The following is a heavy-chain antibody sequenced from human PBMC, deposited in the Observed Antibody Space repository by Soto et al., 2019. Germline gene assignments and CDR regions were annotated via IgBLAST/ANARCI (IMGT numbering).Heavy chain of an antibody. D-gene: IGHD4-17*01. Sequence: EVQVLESGGGLVQPGGSLRLSCVASEFTFSTYAMTWVRQAPGEGLEWVSSITGSGGGASYSDSVKGRFTISRDNSKNTLYLRMNSLRVEDTAQYYGMRDPNGDYIGAFDSWGQGIMVTVSS. J-gene: IGHJ3*02. CDR3: MRDPNGDYIGAFDS. CDR2: ITGSGGGA. V-gene: IGHV3-23*01. CDR1: EFTFSTYA.